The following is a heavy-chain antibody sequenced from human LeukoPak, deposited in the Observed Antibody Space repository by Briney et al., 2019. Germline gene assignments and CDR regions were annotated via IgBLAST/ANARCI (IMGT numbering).Heavy chain of an antibody. CDR2: IYHSGST. CDR3: AGWFGELLSLFAY. Sequence: WETLSLTCAVSGYSLSRGYYWGWIRQPPGKGLEWIGSIYHSGSTYYNLSLKSRVTISVDTSKNKFSLKVRSVTAADTAVYYCAGWFGELLSLFAYWGQGTLVTVSS. CDR1: GYSLSRGYY. V-gene: IGHV4-38-2*01. D-gene: IGHD3-10*01. J-gene: IGHJ4*02.